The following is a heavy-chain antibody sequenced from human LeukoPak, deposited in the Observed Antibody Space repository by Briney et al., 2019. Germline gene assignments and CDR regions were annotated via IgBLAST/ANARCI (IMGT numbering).Heavy chain of an antibody. CDR1: GGSINTGDYY. CDR2: IYYGGTT. D-gene: IGHD3-10*01. J-gene: IGHJ3*01. CDR3: ARDLVNYYGSGTYVHGFDV. Sequence: SQTLSLTCTVSGGSINTGDYYCHWIRQHPGKGLEWIGCIYYGGTTSYNPSLKSRLTISLDTSNNQFSLRVNSVTAADTAVYFCARDLVNYYGSGTYVHGFDVWGQGTMVKVSA. V-gene: IGHV4-31*03.